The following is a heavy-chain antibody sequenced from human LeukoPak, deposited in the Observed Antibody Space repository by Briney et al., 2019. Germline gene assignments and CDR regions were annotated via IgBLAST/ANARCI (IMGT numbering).Heavy chain of an antibody. D-gene: IGHD6-13*01. CDR2: IYRSGST. V-gene: IGHV4-38-2*02. J-gene: IGHJ4*02. CDR3: ARNTRIAAAGT. Sequence: SETLSLTCTVSGYSISSGFYWGWIRQPPGKGLECIGSIYRSGSTYYNPSLKSRVTISVDTSKNQFSLKLSSVTAADTAVYYCARNTRIAAAGTWGQGTLVTVSS. CDR1: GYSISSGFY.